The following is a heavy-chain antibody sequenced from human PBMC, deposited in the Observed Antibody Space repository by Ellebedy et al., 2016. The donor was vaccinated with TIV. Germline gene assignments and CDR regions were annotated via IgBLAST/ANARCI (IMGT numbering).Heavy chain of an antibody. J-gene: IGHJ6*02. CDR2: ISYDGSDK. Sequence: GGSLRLSCAASGFTFSSYGMHWVRQAPGKGLEWVATISYDGSDKDSTDSVKGRFTISRDHSKNTLYLLMSSLRTEDTAVYYCARERRFCGNECFLYYYYGMDVWGQGTTVTVSS. D-gene: IGHD2-21*01. V-gene: IGHV3-30*03. CDR3: ARERRFCGNECFLYYYYGMDV. CDR1: GFTFSSYG.